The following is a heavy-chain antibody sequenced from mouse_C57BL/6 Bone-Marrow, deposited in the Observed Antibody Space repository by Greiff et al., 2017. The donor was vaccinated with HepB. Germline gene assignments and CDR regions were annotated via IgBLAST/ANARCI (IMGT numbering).Heavy chain of an antibody. CDR2: ISGGGGNT. V-gene: IGHV5-9*01. J-gene: IGHJ4*01. Sequence: EVKLMESGGGLVKPGGSLKLSCAASGFTFSSYTMSWVRQTPEKRLEWLATISGGGGNTYYPDSVKGRFTISRDNAKNTLYLQMSSLRSEDTALYYCARHYGYDPLAMDYWGQGTSVTVSS. CDR1: GFTFSSYT. D-gene: IGHD2-2*01. CDR3: ARHYGYDPLAMDY.